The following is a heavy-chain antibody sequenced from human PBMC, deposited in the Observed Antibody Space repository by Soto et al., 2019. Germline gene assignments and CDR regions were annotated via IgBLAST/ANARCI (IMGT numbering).Heavy chain of an antibody. CDR1: GGSISSSNW. CDR2: IYHSGST. V-gene: IGHV4-4*02. J-gene: IGHJ5*02. D-gene: IGHD6-13*01. CDR3: ASGKPGIAAAGTKTRYNRFDP. Sequence: SETLSLTCAVSGGSISSSNWWSWVRQPPGKGLEWIGEIYHSGSTNYNPSLKSRVTISVDKSKNQFSLKLSSVTAADTAVYYCASGKPGIAAAGTKTRYNRFDPWGQGNLVTVSS.